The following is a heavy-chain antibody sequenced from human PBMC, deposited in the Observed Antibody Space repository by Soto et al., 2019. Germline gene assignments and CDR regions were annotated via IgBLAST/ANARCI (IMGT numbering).Heavy chain of an antibody. Sequence: GGSLRLPCAASGFTVSSKYMSWVRQAPGKGLEWVSVIYIGGSTYYADSVRGRFTISRDSSKNTLYLQMNSLRDEDTAVYFGASLDLPDHYFDSWGQGTLVTVAS. CDR1: GFTVSSKY. CDR3: ASLDLPDHYFDS. CDR2: IYIGGST. V-gene: IGHV3-53*01. J-gene: IGHJ4*02.